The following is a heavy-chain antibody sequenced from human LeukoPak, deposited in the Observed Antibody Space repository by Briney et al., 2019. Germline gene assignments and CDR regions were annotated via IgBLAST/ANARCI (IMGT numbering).Heavy chain of an antibody. J-gene: IGHJ4*02. CDR2: IYTSGST. CDR1: GGSISSGSYY. V-gene: IGHV4-61*02. D-gene: IGHD5-18*01. CDR3: ARGGQRIQLWLKD. Sequence: PSETLSLTCTVSGGSISSGSYYWSWIRQPAGKGLEWIGRIYTSGSTNYNPSLKSRVTISVDTSKNQFSLKLSSVTAADTAVYYCARGGQRIQLWLKDWGQGTLVTVSS.